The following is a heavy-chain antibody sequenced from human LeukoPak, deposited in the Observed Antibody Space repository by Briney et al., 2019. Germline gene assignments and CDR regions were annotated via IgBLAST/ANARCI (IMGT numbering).Heavy chain of an antibody. CDR3: ARRLSSSHYTRFDP. CDR2: IYYSGST. D-gene: IGHD2-2*02. Sequence: SSETLSLTCTVSGGSISSSSYYWGWIRQPPGKGLEWIGSIYYSGSTYYNPSLKSRVTISVDTSKNQFSLKLSSVTAADTAVYYCARRLSSSHYTRFDPWGQGTLVTVSS. J-gene: IGHJ5*02. CDR1: GGSISSSSYY. V-gene: IGHV4-39*01.